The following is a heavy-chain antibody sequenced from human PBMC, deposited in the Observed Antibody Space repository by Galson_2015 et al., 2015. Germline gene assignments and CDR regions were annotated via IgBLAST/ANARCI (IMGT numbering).Heavy chain of an antibody. J-gene: IGHJ4*02. Sequence: SVKVSCKASGYTFTSNYMHWVRQAPGQGLEWMGIINPDSGSTDYAQRFQGRVSMTRDTSTSTVYMELSTLRVEDTAVYYCARRGPSPDWGQGTLVTVSS. V-gene: IGHV1-46*01. CDR1: GYTFTSNY. CDR3: ARRGPSPD. CDR2: INPDSGST. D-gene: IGHD3-10*01.